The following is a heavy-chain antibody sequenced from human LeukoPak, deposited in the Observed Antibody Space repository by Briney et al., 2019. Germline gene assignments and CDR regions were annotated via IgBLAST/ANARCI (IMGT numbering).Heavy chain of an antibody. CDR3: ARDLKFGDYDPLTHWFDP. Sequence: SVKVSCKASGGTFSSYAISWVRQAPGQGLEWMGGIIPIFGTANYAQKFQGGVTITADESTSTAYMELSSLRSEDTAVYYCARDLKFGDYDPLTHWFDPWGQGTLVTVSS. J-gene: IGHJ5*02. CDR1: GGTFSSYA. D-gene: IGHD3-16*01. V-gene: IGHV1-69*01. CDR2: IIPIFGTA.